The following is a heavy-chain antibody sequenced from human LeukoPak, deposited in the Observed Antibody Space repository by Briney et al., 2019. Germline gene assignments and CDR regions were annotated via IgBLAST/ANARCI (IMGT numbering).Heavy chain of an antibody. CDR1: GGSFSNSA. V-gene: IGHV1-69*01. CDR3: ATTLIHGKYSSDDAFDI. J-gene: IGHJ3*02. CDR2: IIPSFGTP. D-gene: IGHD1-26*01. Sequence: SVKVSCKASGGSFSNSAISWVRQAPGQGLEWMGGIIPSFGTPDYARKFQGRVTITADESTSTVYLDLSSLRSDDAAVYFCATTLIHGKYSSDDAFDIWGQGAVVSVSS.